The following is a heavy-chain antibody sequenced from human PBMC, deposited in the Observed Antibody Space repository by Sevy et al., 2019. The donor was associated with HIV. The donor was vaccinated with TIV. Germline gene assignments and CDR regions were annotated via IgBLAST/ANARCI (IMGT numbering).Heavy chain of an antibody. Sequence: GSLRLSCAASGFAFYDYSMSWIRQAPGKGLEWVATLSFGCGKINYADSVKGRFTISRDNSKNSFYLQMDNLRVEDPALDYCAREGCTRPHDYWGQGTRVTVSS. CDR2: LSFGCGKI. CDR1: GFAFYDYS. J-gene: IGHJ4*02. V-gene: IGHV3-23*01. D-gene: IGHD2-8*01. CDR3: AREGCTRPHDY.